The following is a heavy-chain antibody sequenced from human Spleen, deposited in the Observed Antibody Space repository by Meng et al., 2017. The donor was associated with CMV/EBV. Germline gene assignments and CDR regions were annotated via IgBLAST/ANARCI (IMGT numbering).Heavy chain of an antibody. D-gene: IGHD3-10*01. CDR1: GFTFSMYA. V-gene: IGHV3-23*01. CDR2: ISGNGYTT. Sequence: LTLSGAGSGFTFSMYAMNWVRQAPGKGLEWVSGISGNGYTTYYADSVKGRFTISRGNSKNTLYLHINNLRADDTAIYYCARRFSFDFWGQGTLVTVSS. J-gene: IGHJ4*02. CDR3: ARRFSFDF.